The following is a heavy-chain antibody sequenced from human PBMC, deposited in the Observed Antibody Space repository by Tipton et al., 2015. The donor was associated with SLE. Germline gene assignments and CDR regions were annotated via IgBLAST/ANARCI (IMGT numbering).Heavy chain of an antibody. CDR2: IFFGGST. J-gene: IGHJ4*02. V-gene: IGHV4-59*01. CDR3: ARVSHVVDYFDS. Sequence: LRLSCTVSGGSINSNYWSWIRQPPGEGLEWIGYIFFGGSTNYNPSLKSRVTIPADTSNNQFSLKLSSVTAADTAVYYCARVSHVVDYFDSWGQGTLVTVSS. CDR1: GGSINSNY. D-gene: IGHD2-21*01.